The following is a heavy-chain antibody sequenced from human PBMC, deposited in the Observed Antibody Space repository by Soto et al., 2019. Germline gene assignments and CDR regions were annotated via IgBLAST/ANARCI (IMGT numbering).Heavy chain of an antibody. CDR3: ARAAKRYFDY. V-gene: IGHV1-69*06. Sequence: QVQLVQSGAEVKKPGSSVKVSCKTSGVTFNTFAISWVRQAPGQGLEYMGGIIPVLVPANYAQRFQGRVTITADKSTSTAYLELTNLTSEDTAVYYCARAAKRYFDYWGQGTLFTVSS. J-gene: IGHJ4*02. CDR2: IIPVLVPA. CDR1: GVTFNTFA.